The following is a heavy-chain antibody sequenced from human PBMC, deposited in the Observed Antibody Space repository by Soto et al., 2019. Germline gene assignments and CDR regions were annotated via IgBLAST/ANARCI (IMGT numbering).Heavy chain of an antibody. CDR2: ISAYNGNT. CDR3: GRDCDSSGCHDWFDP. Sequence: QVQLVQSGAEVKKPGASVKVSCKASGYTFTSYGISWVRQAPGQGLEWMGWISAYNGNTNYAQKLQGRVTMTTDTPTSTAYMELRSLRSYDTAMYYCGRDCDSSGCHDWFDPWGQGTLVTVSS. D-gene: IGHD6-19*01. CDR1: GYTFTSYG. J-gene: IGHJ5*02. V-gene: IGHV1-18*01.